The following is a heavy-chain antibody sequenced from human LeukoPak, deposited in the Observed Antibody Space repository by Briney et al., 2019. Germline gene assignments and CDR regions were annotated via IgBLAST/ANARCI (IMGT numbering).Heavy chain of an antibody. J-gene: IGHJ5*02. CDR1: GGSISSSNW. CDR2: IYHSGST. D-gene: IGHD3-9*01. V-gene: IGHV4-4*02. Sequence: SETLSLTCAVSGGSISSSNWWSWVRQPPGKGLEWIGEIYHSGSTNYNPSLKSRVTISVDKSKNQFSLKLSSVTAADTAVYYCARGGCDILTGYNNWFDPWGQGTLVTVSS. CDR3: ARGGCDILTGYNNWFDP.